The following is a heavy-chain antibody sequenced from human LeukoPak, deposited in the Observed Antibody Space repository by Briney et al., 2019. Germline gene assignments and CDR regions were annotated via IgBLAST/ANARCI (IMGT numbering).Heavy chain of an antibody. V-gene: IGHV3-48*01. D-gene: IGHD2/OR15-2a*01. CDR1: GFTFSSYS. J-gene: IGHJ4*02. CDR2: IRSSSSTI. CDR3: ARDWFHAIDY. Sequence: GGSLRLSCAASGFTFSSYSINWVRQAPGKGLEWVSYIRSSSSTIYYADSVKGRFTISTDNANNSLYLQMNSLRAEDTAVYYCARDWFHAIDYWGQGTLVTVSS.